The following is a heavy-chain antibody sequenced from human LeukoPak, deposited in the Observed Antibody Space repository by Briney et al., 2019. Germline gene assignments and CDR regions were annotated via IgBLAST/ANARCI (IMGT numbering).Heavy chain of an antibody. CDR3: ARASGVLTIGPVGNYYMDV. D-gene: IGHD3-10*01. J-gene: IGHJ6*03. CDR2: MNPNSGNT. Sequence: ASVKVSCKASGYTFTSYDINWVRQATGQGLEWMGWMNPNSGNTGYAQKFQGRVTMTRNTSISTAYMELSSLRSEDTAVYYCARASGVLTIGPVGNYYMDVWGKGTTVTVSS. V-gene: IGHV1-8*01. CDR1: GYTFTSYD.